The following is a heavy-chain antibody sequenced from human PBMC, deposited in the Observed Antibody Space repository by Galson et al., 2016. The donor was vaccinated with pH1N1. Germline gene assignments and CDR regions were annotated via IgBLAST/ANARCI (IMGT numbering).Heavy chain of an antibody. CDR1: GFTFSDYY. CDR2: ISSRSSSYT. CDR3: AKDRGYSYGRFFDY. Sequence: SLRLSCAASGFTFSDYYMYWIRQAPGKGLEWVSFISSRSSSYTNYADSVKGRFTISRDNSKNMLYLQMNSLRTEDTAVYYCAKDRGYSYGRFFDYWGQGALVIVSS. J-gene: IGHJ4*02. V-gene: IGHV3-11*06. D-gene: IGHD5-12*01.